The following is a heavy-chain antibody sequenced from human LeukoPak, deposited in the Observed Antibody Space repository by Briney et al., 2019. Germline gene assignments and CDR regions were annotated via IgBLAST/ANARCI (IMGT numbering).Heavy chain of an antibody. J-gene: IGHJ4*02. CDR1: GYSISSGYY. Sequence: SETLSLTCAVSGYSISSGYYWGWIRQPPGKGLEWIGSIYHSGSTYYNPSLKSRVTISVDTSKNQFSLKLSSVTAADTAVYYCARLRTVTTFYFDYWAREPWSPSPQ. V-gene: IGHV4-38-2*01. CDR3: ARLRTVTTFYFDY. CDR2: IYHSGST. D-gene: IGHD4-11*01.